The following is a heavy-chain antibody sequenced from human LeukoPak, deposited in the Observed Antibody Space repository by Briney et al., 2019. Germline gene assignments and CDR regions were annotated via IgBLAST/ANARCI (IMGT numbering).Heavy chain of an antibody. CDR1: GGSISSGTYY. CDR2: IYFSGSA. D-gene: IGHD3-10*01. Sequence: PSETLSLTCTASGGSISSGTYYWGWIRQPPGKGLEWVGTIYFSGSAYYNPSLKSRLTISVDTSKNQFSLNLNSVTAADTAVYFCARSSGYYFGSGYFDYWGQGALVTVSS. J-gene: IGHJ4*02. CDR3: ARSSGYYFGSGYFDY. V-gene: IGHV4-39*01.